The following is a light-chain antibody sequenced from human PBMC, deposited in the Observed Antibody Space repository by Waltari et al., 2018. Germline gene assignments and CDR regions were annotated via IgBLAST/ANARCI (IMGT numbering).Light chain of an antibody. V-gene: IGKV3-11*01. CDR1: QNVRTY. Sequence: EIVLTQSPATLSLSPGERATLSCRASQNVRTYLAWFQHRPGQAPRLLIYDASNRATDVPARFTGSGFGTDFTLTISSLQPEDFALYYCQERSNWPGGAFGGGTKVEIK. J-gene: IGKJ4*01. CDR3: QERSNWPGGA. CDR2: DAS.